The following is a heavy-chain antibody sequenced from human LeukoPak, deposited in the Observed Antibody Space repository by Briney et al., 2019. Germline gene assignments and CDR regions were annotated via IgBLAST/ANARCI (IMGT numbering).Heavy chain of an antibody. D-gene: IGHD2-2*02. CDR2: ISSSSSYT. V-gene: IGHV3-11*05. Sequence: PGGSLRLSCAASGFTFSDYYMSWVRQAPGKGLEWVSYISSSSSYTNYADSVKGRFTISRDNAKNSLYLQMNSLGAEDTAVYYCAREGYTGNFDYWGQGTLVTVSS. CDR1: GFTFSDYY. CDR3: AREGYTGNFDY. J-gene: IGHJ4*02.